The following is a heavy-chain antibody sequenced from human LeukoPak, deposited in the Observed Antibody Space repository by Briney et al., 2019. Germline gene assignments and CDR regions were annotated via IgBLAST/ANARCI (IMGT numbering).Heavy chain of an antibody. CDR3: ARVHAAAGTPSVY. J-gene: IGHJ4*02. Sequence: SETLSLTCTVSGYSISSGYYWGWIRQPPGKGLEWIGSIYHSGSTYYNPSLKSRVTKSVDTSKNQFSLKLSSVTAADTAVYYCARVHAAAGTPSVYWGQGTLVTVSS. D-gene: IGHD6-13*01. V-gene: IGHV4-38-2*02. CDR1: GYSISSGYY. CDR2: IYHSGST.